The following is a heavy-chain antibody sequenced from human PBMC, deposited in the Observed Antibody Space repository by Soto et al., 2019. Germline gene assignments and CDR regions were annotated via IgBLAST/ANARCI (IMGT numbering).Heavy chain of an antibody. CDR2: IIPIFGTA. J-gene: IGHJ4*02. D-gene: IGHD2-15*01. Sequence: GASVKVSCKASGGTFSSYAISWVRQAPGQGLEWMGGIIPIFGTANYAQKFQGRVTITADESTSTAYMELSSLRSEDTAVYYCATDPVGMVAATADAFFDYWGQGTLVTVSS. CDR1: GGTFSSYA. CDR3: ATDPVGMVAATADAFFDY. V-gene: IGHV1-69*13.